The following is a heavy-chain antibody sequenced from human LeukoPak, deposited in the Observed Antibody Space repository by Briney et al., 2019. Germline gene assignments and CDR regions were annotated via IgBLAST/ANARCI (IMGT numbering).Heavy chain of an antibody. CDR2: ISYSGNI. D-gene: IGHD3-16*02. V-gene: IGHV4-38-2*01. J-gene: IGHJ4*02. Sequence: SETLSLTCAVSGYSIASGYYWGWIRPPPGKGLEWIGSISYSGNIYYNPSLKRRVTISTDTSKNQFSLKLGSVTAADTAVYYCARPVISPSVATFHDWGQGTLVTVSS. CDR3: ARPVISPSVATFHD. CDR1: GYSIASGYY.